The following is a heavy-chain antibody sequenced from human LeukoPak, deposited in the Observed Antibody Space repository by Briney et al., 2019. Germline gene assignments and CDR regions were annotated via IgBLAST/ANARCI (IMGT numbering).Heavy chain of an antibody. Sequence: SETLSLTCTVSSGSINGYYWSWIRQPPGKGLEWVGYISYSGSTNYNPSLKSRVTISVDTPKNQFSLKLSSVTAADTAIYYCARDGRAGSLFAYWGQGTLVTVSS. CDR2: ISYSGST. J-gene: IGHJ4*02. D-gene: IGHD6-19*01. CDR3: ARDGRAGSLFAY. V-gene: IGHV4-59*01. CDR1: SGSINGYY.